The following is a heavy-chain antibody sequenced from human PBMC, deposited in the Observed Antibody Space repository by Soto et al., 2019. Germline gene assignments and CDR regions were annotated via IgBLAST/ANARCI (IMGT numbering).Heavy chain of an antibody. CDR3: TRASFTPPIEYYFDY. Sequence: GGSLRLSCTASGSTFGDYAMSWFRQAPGKGLEWVGFIRSKAYGGTTEYAASVKGRFTISRDDSKSIAYLQMNSLKTEDTAVYYCTRASFTPPIEYYFDYWGQGTLVTVSS. CDR1: GSTFGDYA. V-gene: IGHV3-49*03. J-gene: IGHJ4*02. D-gene: IGHD2-15*01. CDR2: IRSKAYGGTT.